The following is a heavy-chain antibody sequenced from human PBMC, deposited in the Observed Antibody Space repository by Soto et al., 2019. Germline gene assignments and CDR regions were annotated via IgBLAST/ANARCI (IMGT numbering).Heavy chain of an antibody. CDR1: GGTFSSYA. J-gene: IGHJ6*02. CDR3: ARSQVSSTSVEIYYYYYYGMDV. Sequence: QVQLVQSGAEVKKPGSSVKVSCKASGGTFSSYAISWVRQAPGQGLEWMGGIIPISGTANYAQKFQGRVTITADEATSTVYMELSSLRSEARAVYFCARSQVSSTSVEIYYYYYYGMDVWGQGTTVTVSS. V-gene: IGHV1-69*01. CDR2: IIPISGTA. D-gene: IGHD2-2*01.